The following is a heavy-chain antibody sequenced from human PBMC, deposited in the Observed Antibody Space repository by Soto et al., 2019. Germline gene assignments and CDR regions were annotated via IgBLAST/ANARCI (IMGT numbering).Heavy chain of an antibody. J-gene: IGHJ5*01. CDR2: IYPGGVNI. CDR1: GYSFTSHY. V-gene: IGHV1-46*03. Sequence: ASVKVSCKAIGYSFTSHYMHWVRQAPGQGLEWMGTIYPGGVNIGYAQKFKGRVTMTKDTSTSTVYMELNSLTSEDTAVYYCACNKSRQDLVWWFDSWGQGNLVTVSS. CDR3: ACNKSRQDLVWWFDS. D-gene: IGHD6-13*01.